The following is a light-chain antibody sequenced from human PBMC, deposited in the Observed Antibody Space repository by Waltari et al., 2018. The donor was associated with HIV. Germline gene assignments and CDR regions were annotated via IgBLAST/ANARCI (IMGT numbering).Light chain of an antibody. CDR3: ETWDSSLSVVV. CDR2: ENN. Sequence: QSVLTQPPSVSAAPGQKVTISCSGSRSTFRNNFVSSYQQLPGTAPKLLIYENNYRPSGIPDRFSGSKSVTSATLDISGLQTGDEATYFCETWDSSLSVVVFGGGTKLTVL. J-gene: IGLJ2*01. CDR1: RSTFRNNF. V-gene: IGLV1-51*02.